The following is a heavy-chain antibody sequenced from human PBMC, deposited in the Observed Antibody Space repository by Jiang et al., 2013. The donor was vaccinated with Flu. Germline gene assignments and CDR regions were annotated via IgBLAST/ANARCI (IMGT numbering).Heavy chain of an antibody. J-gene: IGHJ4*02. CDR3: AKDIQLGGYQLPGGY. CDR2: LVGWCST. D-gene: IGHD2-2*01. Sequence: GLEWSLLLVGWCSTYYADSVKGRFTISRDNSKNSLYLQMNSLRTEDTALYYCAKDIQLGGYQLPGGYWGQGTLVTVSS. V-gene: IGHV3-43*01.